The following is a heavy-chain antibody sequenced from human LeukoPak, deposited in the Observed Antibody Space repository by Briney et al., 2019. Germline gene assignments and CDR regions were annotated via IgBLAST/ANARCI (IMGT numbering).Heavy chain of an antibody. J-gene: IGHJ6*02. CDR2: INHSGST. CDR3: ARGLGSSTSFSYYYYGMDV. Sequence: SETLSLTCAVYGGPFSGYYWSWIRQPPGKGLEWIGEINHSGSTNYNPSLKSRVTVSVDTSKNQFSLKLSSVTAADTAVYYCARGLGSSTSFSYYYYGMDVWGQGTTVTVSS. CDR1: GGPFSGYY. D-gene: IGHD2-2*01. V-gene: IGHV4-34*01.